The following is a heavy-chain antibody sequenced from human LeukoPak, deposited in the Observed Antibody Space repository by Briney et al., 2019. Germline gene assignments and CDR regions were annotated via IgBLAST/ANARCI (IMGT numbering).Heavy chain of an antibody. Sequence: PGGSLRLSCAASGFTFSSYWMSWVRQAPGKGLEWVSYISSSSSTIYYADSVKGRFTISRDNAKNSLYLQMNSLRAEDTAVYYCARGRSYCSSTSCYLVYWGQGTLVTVSS. J-gene: IGHJ4*02. D-gene: IGHD2-2*01. CDR3: ARGRSYCSSTSCYLVY. CDR2: ISSSSSTI. CDR1: GFTFSSYW. V-gene: IGHV3-48*01.